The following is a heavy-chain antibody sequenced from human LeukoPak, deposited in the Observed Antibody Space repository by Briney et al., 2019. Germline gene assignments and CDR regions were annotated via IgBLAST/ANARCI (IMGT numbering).Heavy chain of an antibody. CDR3: ARDSGTYYYDSSGYYYFRADPQYYYYGMDV. CDR1: GGSISSGSYY. V-gene: IGHV4-61*02. CDR2: IYTSGST. J-gene: IGHJ6*02. Sequence: SQTLSLTCTVSGGSISSGSYYWSWIRQPAGKGLEWIGRIYTSGSTNYNPSLKSRVTISVDTSKNQFSLKLSSVTAADTAVYYCARDSGTYYYDSSGYYYFRADPQYYYYGMDVWGQGTTVTVSS. D-gene: IGHD3-22*01.